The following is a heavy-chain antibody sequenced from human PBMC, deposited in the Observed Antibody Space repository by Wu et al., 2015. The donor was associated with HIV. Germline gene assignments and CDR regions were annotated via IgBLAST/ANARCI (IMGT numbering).Heavy chain of an antibody. CDR2: ISPYNGNT. CDR1: GYTFTRYG. J-gene: IGHJ4*02. Sequence: QVQLVQSGAEVKKPGASVKVSCKASGYTFTRYGINWVRQAPGQGLEWMGWISPYNGNTNYAQKLQGRVTMTTDTSTSTAYMELRSLRSDDTAVYYCAREEYYYDNNYYYPPDYWGQGTLVTVSS. CDR3: AREEYYYDNNYYYPPDY. V-gene: IGHV1-18*01. D-gene: IGHD3-22*01.